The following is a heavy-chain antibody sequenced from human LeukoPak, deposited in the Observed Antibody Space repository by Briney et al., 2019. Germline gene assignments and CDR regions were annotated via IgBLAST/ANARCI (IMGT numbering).Heavy chain of an antibody. CDR2: ISGSGGST. V-gene: IGHV3-23*01. Sequence: PGGSLRLSCAASGFTFSSYAMSWVRQAPGKGLEWVSAISGSGGSTYYADSVKGRFTISRDNSKNTLYLQMNSLRAEDTAVYYCAKEPSIAVAALYWFDPWGQGTLVTVSS. J-gene: IGHJ5*02. D-gene: IGHD6-19*01. CDR3: AKEPSIAVAALYWFDP. CDR1: GFTFSSYA.